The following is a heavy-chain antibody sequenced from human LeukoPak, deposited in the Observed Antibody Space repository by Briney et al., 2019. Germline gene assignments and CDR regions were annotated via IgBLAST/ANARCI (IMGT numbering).Heavy chain of an antibody. V-gene: IGHV4-34*01. Sequence: SETLSLTCAVYGGSFSPYYWSWIRQSPDKGLEWIGEINHSRSTNYNPSLKSRVTISVKTSKNQFSLKLSSVTAADTAVYYCARVTGYMIEDYFDYWGQGTLVTVSS. CDR3: ARVTGYMIEDYFDY. D-gene: IGHD3-22*01. CDR2: INHSRST. J-gene: IGHJ4*02. CDR1: GGSFSPYY.